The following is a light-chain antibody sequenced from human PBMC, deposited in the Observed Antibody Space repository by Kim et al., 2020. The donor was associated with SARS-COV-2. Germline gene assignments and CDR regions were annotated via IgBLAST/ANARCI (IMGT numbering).Light chain of an antibody. V-gene: IGLV3-1*01. J-gene: IGLJ2*01. CDR2: EDT. Sequence: SYELTQPPSVSVSPGQTASITCSGDRLGDKYVCWYRQKPGQSPVLVMYEDTKRPSGIPERFSGSKSGSTATLTINGAQAMDEADYYCQAWDNRVTLVFGGGTQLTVL. CDR3: QAWDNRVTLV. CDR1: RLGDKY.